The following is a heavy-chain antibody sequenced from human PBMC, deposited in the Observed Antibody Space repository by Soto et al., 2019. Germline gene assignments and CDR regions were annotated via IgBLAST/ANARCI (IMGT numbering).Heavy chain of an antibody. Sequence: EVQLVESGGGWVQPGGSLGLSLPPLGFPFRSFAMNWVRQAPGKGLEWVSYISRTSTIYYADSVQGRFTISRDNAKNSLDLQMISLRDEDTAVYYCARGTGVATFPDYWGQGTLVTVSS. V-gene: IGHV3-48*02. J-gene: IGHJ4*02. CDR2: ISRTSTI. D-gene: IGHD5-12*01. CDR3: ARGTGVATFPDY. CDR1: GFPFRSFA.